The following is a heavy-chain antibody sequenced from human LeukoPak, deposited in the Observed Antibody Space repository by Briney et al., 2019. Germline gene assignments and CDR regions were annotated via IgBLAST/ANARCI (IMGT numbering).Heavy chain of an antibody. V-gene: IGHV1-69*05. CDR1: GGTFSSYA. Sequence: ASVTVSCKASGGTFSSYAISWVRQAPGQGLEWMGGIIPIFGTANYAQKFQGRVTITTDESTSTAYMELSSLRSEDTAVYYCARTLPPENIVVVPAAPSYYYYMDVWGKGTTVTVSS. J-gene: IGHJ6*03. CDR3: ARTLPPENIVVVPAAPSYYYYMDV. CDR2: IIPIFGTA. D-gene: IGHD2-2*01.